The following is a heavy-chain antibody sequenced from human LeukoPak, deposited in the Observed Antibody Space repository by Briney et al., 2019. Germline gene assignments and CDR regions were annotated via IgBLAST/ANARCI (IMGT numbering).Heavy chain of an antibody. CDR2: INHSGST. V-gene: IGHV4-34*01. CDR3: ARGGVVPAAIPLVYYYGMDV. J-gene: IGHJ6*02. D-gene: IGHD2-2*02. Sequence: SETLSLTCAVYGGSFSGYYWSWIRQPPGKGLEWIGEINHSGSTNYNPSLKSRVTISVDTSKNQFSQKLSSVTAADTAVYYCARGGVVPAAIPLVYYYGMDVWGQGTTVTVSS. CDR1: GGSFSGYY.